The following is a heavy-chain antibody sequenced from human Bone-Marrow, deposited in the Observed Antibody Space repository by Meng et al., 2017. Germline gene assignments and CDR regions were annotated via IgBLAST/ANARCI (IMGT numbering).Heavy chain of an antibody. CDR2: ISSSGSTI. CDR1: GFTFSYYY. CDR3: ARGITMVRGVIFIYYYYGMDV. J-gene: IGHJ6*02. V-gene: IGHV3-11*04. D-gene: IGHD3-10*01. Sequence: GESLKISCAASGFTFSYYYMSWIRQAPGKGLEWVSYISSSGSTIYYADSVKGRFTISRDNAKNSLYLQMNSLRAEDTAVYYCARGITMVRGVIFIYYYYGMDVWGQGTTVTVSS.